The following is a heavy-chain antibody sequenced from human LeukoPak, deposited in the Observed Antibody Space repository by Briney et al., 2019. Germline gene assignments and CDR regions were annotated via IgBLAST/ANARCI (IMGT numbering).Heavy chain of an antibody. D-gene: IGHD2-15*01. J-gene: IGHJ6*02. CDR3: ARGYCSGGSCHDYYGMDV. CDR2: INHGGST. Sequence: KPSETLSLTCAVYGGSLSGYYWSWIRQSPGKGLEWIGEINHGGSTNYNPSLKSRVTMSVDTSKNHFSLKLSSVTAADTAVYYCARGYCSGGSCHDYYGMDVWGQGTTVTVSS. V-gene: IGHV4-34*01. CDR1: GGSLSGYY.